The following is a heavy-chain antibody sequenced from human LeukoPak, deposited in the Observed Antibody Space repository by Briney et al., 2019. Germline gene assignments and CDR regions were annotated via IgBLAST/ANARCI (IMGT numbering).Heavy chain of an antibody. CDR1: GFSFSSHS. J-gene: IGHJ4*02. Sequence: GGSLRLSCAASGFSFSSHSMNWVRQAPGKGPEWISYISSSGSTIYYADSVLGRFTVSRDNAENSLYLQMNNLRAEDTAVYYCARGRILGLESFFDLWGQGTLVTVSS. CDR3: ARGRILGLESFFDL. CDR2: ISSSGSTI. D-gene: IGHD3-16*01. V-gene: IGHV3-48*04.